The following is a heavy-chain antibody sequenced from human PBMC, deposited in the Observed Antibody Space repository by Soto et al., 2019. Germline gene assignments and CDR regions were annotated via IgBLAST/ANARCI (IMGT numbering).Heavy chain of an antibody. CDR1: AASVSSNSAA. Sequence: TLALAYALSAASVSSNSAAWNWIRQSPSRGLEWLGRTYYRSKWYNAYAVSVKSRITINPDTSKNQFSLQLHSVTPEATAVYYCARAYSSGWYYFAYWGQGPLVTVSS. V-gene: IGHV6-1*01. CDR3: ARAYSSGWYYFAY. CDR2: TYYRSKWYN. D-gene: IGHD6-19*01. J-gene: IGHJ4*02.